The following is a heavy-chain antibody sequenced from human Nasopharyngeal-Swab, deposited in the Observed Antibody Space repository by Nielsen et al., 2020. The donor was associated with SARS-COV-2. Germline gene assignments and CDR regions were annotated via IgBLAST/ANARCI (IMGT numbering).Heavy chain of an antibody. Sequence: GESLKISCAASGFTVSSNYMSWVRQAPGKGLEWVSVIYSGGSTYYADSVKGRFTISRHNSKNTLYLQMNSLRAEDTAVYYCAKAGGVAGEFYGMDVWGQGTTVTVSS. CDR3: AKAGGVAGEFYGMDV. V-gene: IGHV3-53*04. D-gene: IGHD2-8*02. J-gene: IGHJ6*02. CDR2: IYSGGST. CDR1: GFTVSSNY.